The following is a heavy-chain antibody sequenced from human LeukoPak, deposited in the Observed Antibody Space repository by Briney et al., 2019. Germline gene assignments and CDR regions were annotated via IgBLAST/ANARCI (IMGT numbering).Heavy chain of an antibody. CDR3: ARRRTITIFGVVIADAFDI. Sequence: GGSLRLSCAASGFTSSDYYMSWIRQAPGKGLEWVSYISSSGSTIYYADSVKGRFTISRDNAKNSLYLQMNSLRAEDTAVYYCARRRTITIFGVVIADAFDIWGQGTMVTVSS. CDR2: ISSSGSTI. V-gene: IGHV3-11*04. J-gene: IGHJ3*02. D-gene: IGHD3-3*01. CDR1: GFTSSDYY.